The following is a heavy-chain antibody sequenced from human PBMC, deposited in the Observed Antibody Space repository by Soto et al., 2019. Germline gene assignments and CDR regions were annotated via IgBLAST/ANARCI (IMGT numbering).Heavy chain of an antibody. Sequence: QVQLVQSGAEVKKPGASVKVSCKASGDTFTDYYIHWVRQAPGQGLEWMGTVNPSGGHTTYAQHFLGRVTRRRARSTSPLYMELTSMTSEDTGVYYCARGGHVVVVTAALDYWGQGTLVTVSS. V-gene: IGHV1-46*01. D-gene: IGHD2-21*02. CDR3: ARGGHVVVVTAALDY. J-gene: IGHJ4*02. CDR1: GDTFTDYY. CDR2: VNPSGGHT.